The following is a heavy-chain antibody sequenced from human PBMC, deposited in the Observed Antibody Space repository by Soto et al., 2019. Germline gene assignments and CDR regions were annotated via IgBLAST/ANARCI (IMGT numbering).Heavy chain of an antibody. CDR2: IRSKTNNYVT. V-gene: IGHV3-73*01. CDR1: GFTFIAAA. CDR3: TASPY. Sequence: PGGSLRLSCVGSGFTFIAAAIHWVRQAPGQGLEWIGRIRSKTNNYVTAYSASVEGRFTLSRDDSRNTTYLEMQSLRVEDTAVYFCTASPYWGQGTLVTVSS. J-gene: IGHJ4*02.